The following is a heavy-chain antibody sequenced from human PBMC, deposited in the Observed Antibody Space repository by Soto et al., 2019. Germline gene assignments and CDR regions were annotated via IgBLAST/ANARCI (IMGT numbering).Heavy chain of an antibody. CDR1: GFTFSNFG. J-gene: IGHJ3*02. V-gene: IGHV3-33*01. CDR3: RATGDEGFDI. CDR2: IWYDGSEK. D-gene: IGHD5-12*01. Sequence: QVHLVESGGGVVQPGRSLRLSCAASGFTFSNFGMHWVRQAPGKGLEWVAVIWYDGSEKYYADSVKGRFTISRDNSQNMLYLQMNSLRAEDTAVYYCRATGDEGFDILGQGTTVTVSS.